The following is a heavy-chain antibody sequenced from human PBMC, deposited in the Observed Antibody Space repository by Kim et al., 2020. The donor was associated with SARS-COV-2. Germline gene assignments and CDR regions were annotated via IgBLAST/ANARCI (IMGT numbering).Heavy chain of an antibody. J-gene: IGHJ6*02. Sequence: GGSLRLSCAASGFTFSSYWMSWVCQAPGKGLEWVANIKQDGSEKYYVDSVKGRFTISRDNAKNSLYLQMNSLRAEDTAVYYCARDSAAMVQHSNYYYYYGMDVWGQRTTATVSS. CDR2: IKQDGSEK. D-gene: IGHD5-18*01. V-gene: IGHV3-7*03. CDR3: ARDSAAMVQHSNYYYYYGMDV. CDR1: GFTFSSYW.